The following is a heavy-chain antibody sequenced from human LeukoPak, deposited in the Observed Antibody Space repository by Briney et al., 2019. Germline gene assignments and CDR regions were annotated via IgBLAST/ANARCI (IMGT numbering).Heavy chain of an antibody. CDR3: AREHTSGWYDY. Sequence: GGSLRLSCAASGFTFSTYTMHWVRQAPGKGLEWVAVKSYDGKNDYFADSAKGRFTISRDNSKNTLYLQMNSLRAEDTAVYYCAREHTSGWYDYWGQGTLVTVSS. CDR1: GFTFSTYT. CDR2: KSYDGKND. D-gene: IGHD6-19*01. J-gene: IGHJ4*02. V-gene: IGHV3-30*04.